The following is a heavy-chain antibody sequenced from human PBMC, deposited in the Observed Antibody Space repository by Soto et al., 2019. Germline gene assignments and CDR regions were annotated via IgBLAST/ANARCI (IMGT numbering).Heavy chain of an antibody. CDR1: GGTFSSYA. Sequence: GASVKVSCKASGGTFSSYAISWVRQAPGQGLEWMGGIIPIFGTANYAQKFQGRVTITADESTSTAYMELSSLRSEDTAVYYCARDQGRGYDYVLYGMDVWGQGTSVAVSS. D-gene: IGHD3-16*01. V-gene: IGHV1-69*13. J-gene: IGHJ6*02. CDR3: ARDQGRGYDYVLYGMDV. CDR2: IIPIFGTA.